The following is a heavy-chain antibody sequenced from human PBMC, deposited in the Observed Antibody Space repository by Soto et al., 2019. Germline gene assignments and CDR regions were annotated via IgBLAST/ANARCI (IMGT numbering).Heavy chain of an antibody. D-gene: IGHD6-13*01. CDR2: IIPIFGTA. J-gene: IGHJ3*02. Sequence: QVQLVQSGAEVKKPRSSVKVSCKASGGTFSSYAISWVRQAPGQGLEWMGGIIPIFGTANYAQKVQGRVTITADESTSTAYMELSRLRSEDTAIYYCARVGHYSSSWYDTFDSWGQGTMVTVSS. CDR1: GGTFSSYA. V-gene: IGHV1-69*01. CDR3: ARVGHYSSSWYDTFDS.